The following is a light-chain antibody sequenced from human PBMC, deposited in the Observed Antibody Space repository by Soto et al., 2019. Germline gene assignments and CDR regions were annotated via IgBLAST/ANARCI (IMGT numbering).Light chain of an antibody. CDR1: KLGNKY. CDR3: QAWDSNTAL. CDR2: QDT. J-gene: IGLJ2*01. Sequence: SYELTQPPSVSVSPGQTASITCSGDKLGNKYSSWYQQKPGRSPVLVIYQDTKRPSRIPERFSGSNSGNTATLTISGTQAMDEADYFCQAWDSNTALFGGGTKLTVL. V-gene: IGLV3-1*01.